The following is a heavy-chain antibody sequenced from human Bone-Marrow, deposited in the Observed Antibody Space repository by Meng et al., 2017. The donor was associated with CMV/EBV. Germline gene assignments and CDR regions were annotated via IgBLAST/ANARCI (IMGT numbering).Heavy chain of an antibody. CDR1: GYTFTSYG. D-gene: IGHD3-3*01. V-gene: IGHV1-18*01. CDR2: ISAYNGNT. J-gene: IGHJ6*02. Sequence: ASVKVSCKASGYTFTSYGMSWVRQAPGQGLEWMGWISAYNGNTNYAQKLQGRVTMTTDTSTSTAYMELRSLRSDDTAVYYSASSSRPTSWGCYLVYYYYGMDVWGQGTTVTVSS. CDR3: ASSSRPTSWGCYLVYYYYGMDV.